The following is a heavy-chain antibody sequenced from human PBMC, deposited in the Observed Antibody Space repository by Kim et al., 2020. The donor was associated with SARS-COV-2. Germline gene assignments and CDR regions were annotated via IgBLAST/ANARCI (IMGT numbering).Heavy chain of an antibody. V-gene: IGHV3-7*03. CDR2: K. D-gene: IGHD1-1*01. CDR3: ARYDNLAGGDY. J-gene: IGHJ4*02. Sequence: KCFVASGEGRFNISRDNTKNALYVQMNSLRAEDTAVYYCARYDNLAGGDYWGQGALVTVSS.